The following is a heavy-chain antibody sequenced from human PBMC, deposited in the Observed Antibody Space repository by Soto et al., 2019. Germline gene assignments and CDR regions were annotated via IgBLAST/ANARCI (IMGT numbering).Heavy chain of an antibody. CDR2: INHSGST. J-gene: IGHJ5*02. V-gene: IGHV4-34*01. Sequence: SETLSLTFSVYGGSFSGYYWSWILQPPGKVLEWIGEINHSGSTYYNPSLKSRVTISVDTSKNQFSLKLSSVTAADTAVYYCAGAKSWFDPWGKGTLVTASS. CDR3: AGAKSWFDP. CDR1: GGSFSGYY.